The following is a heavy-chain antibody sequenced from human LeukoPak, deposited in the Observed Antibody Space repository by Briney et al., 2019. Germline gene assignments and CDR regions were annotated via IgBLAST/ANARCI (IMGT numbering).Heavy chain of an antibody. CDR1: GGSIGSSSYY. J-gene: IGHJ4*02. V-gene: IGHV4-39*01. CDR2: IYWSGST. Sequence: SETLSLTCTVSGGSIGSSSYYWGWIRQPPGKGLEWIGTIYWSGSTYYNPSLKSRVTISVDTSKNQFSLKLSSVTAADTAVYYCARLRGNYDPKQPFDYWGQGTLVTVSS. D-gene: IGHD3-22*01. CDR3: ARLRGNYDPKQPFDY.